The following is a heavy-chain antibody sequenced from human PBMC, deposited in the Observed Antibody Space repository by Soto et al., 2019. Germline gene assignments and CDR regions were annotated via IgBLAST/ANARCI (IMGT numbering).Heavy chain of an antibody. J-gene: IGHJ3*02. V-gene: IGHV3-53*04. D-gene: IGHD2-15*01. CDR2: IYSGGST. CDR1: GFTVSSNY. Sequence: EVQLVESGGGLVQPGGSLRLSCAASGFTVSSNYMSWVRQAPGKGLEWVSVIYSGGSTYYADSVKGRFTISRHNSKNTLYLQMNSLRADDTDVYYCARADRAAYCSGGSCYSGDAFDIWGQGTMVTVSS. CDR3: ARADRAAYCSGGSCYSGDAFDI.